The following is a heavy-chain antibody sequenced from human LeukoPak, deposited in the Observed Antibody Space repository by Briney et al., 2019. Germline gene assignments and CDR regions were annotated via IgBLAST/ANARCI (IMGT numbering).Heavy chain of an antibody. CDR2: VSDSGGST. J-gene: IGHJ4*02. V-gene: IGHV3-23*01. D-gene: IGHD2-2*02. Sequence: GGSLRLSCVASGFTFCSYAMSWVRQAPGKGLEWVSGVSDSGGSTYYADSVQGRFTISRDNSKNTLYLQMNSLRAEDTAVYYCAKNFVVVVPAAIGDWGQGTLVTVSS. CDR1: GFTFCSYA. CDR3: AKNFVVVVPAAIGD.